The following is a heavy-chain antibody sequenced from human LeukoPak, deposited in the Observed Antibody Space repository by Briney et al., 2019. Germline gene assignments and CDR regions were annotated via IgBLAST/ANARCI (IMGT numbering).Heavy chain of an antibody. Sequence: GGSLRLSCAASGFTFSSYGMHWVRQAPGKGLEWVAFIRYDGSNKYYADSVEGRFTISRDNSKNTLYLQMNSLRAEDTAVYYCAKDFIVVVPAVDYWGQGTLVTVSS. J-gene: IGHJ4*02. CDR1: GFTFSSYG. D-gene: IGHD2-2*01. V-gene: IGHV3-30*02. CDR3: AKDFIVVVPAVDY. CDR2: IRYDGSNK.